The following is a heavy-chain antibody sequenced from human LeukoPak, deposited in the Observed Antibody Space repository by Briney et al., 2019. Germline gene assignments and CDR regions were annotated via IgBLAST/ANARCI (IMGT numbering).Heavy chain of an antibody. V-gene: IGHV4-4*07. CDR3: ASFRWGVGFEN. Sequence: SETLSLTCSVSGGSISNFYWSWIRQPAGKGLEWIGRIYTSGTTNYNPSLKSRVTMSVDTSKNQISLRLSSVTAADTAMYYCASFRWGVGFENWGQGTLVTVSS. J-gene: IGHJ4*02. D-gene: IGHD3-16*01. CDR1: GGSISNFY. CDR2: IYTSGTT.